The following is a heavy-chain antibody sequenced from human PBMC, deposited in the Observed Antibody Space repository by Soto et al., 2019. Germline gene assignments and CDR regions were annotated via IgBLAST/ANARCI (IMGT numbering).Heavy chain of an antibody. V-gene: IGHV3-23*01. Sequence: GGSLRLSCAASGFTFKSYSMTWVRQAPGKGLEWVSVISGSGGSPYYADSVKGRFTISRDNSKNTLYLQMNSLRAEDTAVYYCAKARYDILTGYYNPFDSWGQGTLVTVSS. CDR2: ISGSGGSP. CDR1: GFTFKSYS. J-gene: IGHJ4*02. CDR3: AKARYDILTGYYNPFDS. D-gene: IGHD3-9*01.